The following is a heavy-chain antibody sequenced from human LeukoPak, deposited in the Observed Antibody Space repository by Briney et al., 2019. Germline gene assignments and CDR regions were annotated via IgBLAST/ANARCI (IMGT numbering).Heavy chain of an antibody. CDR1: GYSISSGYY. Sequence: SETLSLTCTVSGYSISSGYYWGWIRQPPGKGLEWIGSIYHSGSTYYNPSLKSRVTISVDKSKNQFSLKLSSVTAADTAVYYCARLFDYWGQGTLVTVSS. V-gene: IGHV4-38-2*02. CDR3: ARLFDY. CDR2: IYHSGST. J-gene: IGHJ4*02.